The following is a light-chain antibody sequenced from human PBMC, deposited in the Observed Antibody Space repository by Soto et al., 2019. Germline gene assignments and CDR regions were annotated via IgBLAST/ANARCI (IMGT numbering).Light chain of an antibody. CDR2: GAN. Sequence: QSVLTQPPSVSGAPGQSVAIACTGSSSNIGAEYDVHWYQQLPGTAPKRLIYGANNRPSGVPYRFSGSKSGTSASLAITGLQPEDEADYYCQSYDSSLTTFVFGTGTKLTVL. V-gene: IGLV1-40*01. CDR3: QSYDSSLTTFV. J-gene: IGLJ1*01. CDR1: SSNIGAEYD.